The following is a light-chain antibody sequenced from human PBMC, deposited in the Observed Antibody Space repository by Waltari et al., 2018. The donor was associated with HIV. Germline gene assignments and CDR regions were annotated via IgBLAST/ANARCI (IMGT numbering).Light chain of an antibody. CDR3: QQYYSTPIA. V-gene: IGKV4-1*01. Sequence: DIVMIQSPDSLAVSLGERATINCKSSQSVFYSSNNKNYLAWYQQKPGQPPKLLIYWASTRESGVPDRFSGSGSGTDFTLTISSLQAEDVAVYYCQQYYSTPIAFGPGTKVHIK. CDR2: WAS. J-gene: IGKJ3*01. CDR1: QSVFYSSNNKNY.